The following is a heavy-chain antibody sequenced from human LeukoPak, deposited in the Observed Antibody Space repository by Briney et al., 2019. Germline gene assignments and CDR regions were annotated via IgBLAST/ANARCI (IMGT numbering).Heavy chain of an antibody. CDR2: IIPIFGTA. J-gene: IGHJ4*02. CDR3: AREGYTYSGEEYYFDY. CDR1: GGTFGSYA. Sequence: APVKLSCKASGGTFGSYAISWVRKAPGQGLEWMGGIIPIFGTANYAQKLQGRVTITADESTSTAYMEMSSLRSEDTAVYYCAREGYTYSGEEYYFDYWGQGTLVTVSS. D-gene: IGHD5-18*01. V-gene: IGHV1-69*13.